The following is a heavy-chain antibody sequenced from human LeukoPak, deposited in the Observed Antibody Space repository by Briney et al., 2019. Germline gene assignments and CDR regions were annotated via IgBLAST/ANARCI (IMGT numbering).Heavy chain of an antibody. CDR2: IIPILGTA. J-gene: IGHJ6*03. Sequence: SVKLSCKASGGTFSSYAISWVRQAPGQGLEWMGGIIPILGTANYAQKFQGRVTITADESTSTAYMELSSLRSEDTAVYYCARGIGGYYYYYMDVWGKGTTVTVSS. CDR1: GGTFSSYA. V-gene: IGHV1-69*13. CDR3: ARGIGGYYYYYMDV.